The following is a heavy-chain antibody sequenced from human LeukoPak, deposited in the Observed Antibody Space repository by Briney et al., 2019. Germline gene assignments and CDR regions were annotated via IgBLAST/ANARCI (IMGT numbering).Heavy chain of an antibody. CDR1: GFTFSSYA. CDR2: IRGSGDRT. CDR3: AKDIVVVVAATLLDY. Sequence: GGSLRLSCAASGFTFSSYAMSWVRQAPGKGLEWVSLIRGSGDRTYYADSVKGRFTISRDNSKNTLYLQMNSLRAEDTAVYYCAKDIVVVVAATLLDYWGQGTLVTVSS. V-gene: IGHV3-23*01. J-gene: IGHJ4*02. D-gene: IGHD2-15*01.